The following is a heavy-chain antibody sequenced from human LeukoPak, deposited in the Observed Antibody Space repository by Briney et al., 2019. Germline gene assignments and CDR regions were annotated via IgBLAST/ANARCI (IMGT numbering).Heavy chain of an antibody. CDR2: ISKDGSDT. Sequence: GGSLRLSCAASGFTFNKYGMHWVRQAPGKGLEWVAVISKDGSDTSYADSVKGRFTISRDNSKDTMFLQMNSLRREDTAVYYCAKSRAQIMITLGDVWGQGTTVTVA. J-gene: IGHJ6*02. CDR1: GFTFNKYG. V-gene: IGHV3-30*18. D-gene: IGHD3-16*01. CDR3: AKSRAQIMITLGDV.